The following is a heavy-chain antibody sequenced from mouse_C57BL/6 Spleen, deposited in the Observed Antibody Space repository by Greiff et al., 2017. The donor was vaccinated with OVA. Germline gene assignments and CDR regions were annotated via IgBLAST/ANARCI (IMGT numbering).Heavy chain of an antibody. CDR3: TAFAY. V-gene: IGHV6-3*01. J-gene: IGHJ3*01. CDR2: IRLKSDNYAT. CDR1: GFTFSNYW. Sequence: EVHLVESGGGLVQPGGSMKLSCVASGFTFSNYWMNWVRQSPEKGLEWVAQIRLKSDNYATHYAESVKGRFTISRDDSKSSVYLEMNNLRAEDTGIYYCTAFAYWGQGTLVTVSA.